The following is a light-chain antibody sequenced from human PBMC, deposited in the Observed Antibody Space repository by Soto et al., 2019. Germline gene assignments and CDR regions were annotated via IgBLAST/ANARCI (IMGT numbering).Light chain of an antibody. J-gene: IGKJ5*01. Sequence: EIVMTQSPDTLSVSPGGSVTLSCRASQSISDTIAWYQQKPGQAPRLLFYDASNRATGIPARFSGSGFGTDFTLTISSREPEDFAVYYCQQRKIWQVTFGQGTRLEI. V-gene: IGKV3-11*01. CDR3: QQRKIWQVT. CDR2: DAS. CDR1: QSISDT.